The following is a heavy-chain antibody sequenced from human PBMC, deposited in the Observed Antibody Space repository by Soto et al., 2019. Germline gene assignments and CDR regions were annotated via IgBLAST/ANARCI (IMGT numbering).Heavy chain of an antibody. Sequence: HEHLVQSGAEVKRPRASLKVSCKASGYSFTGYYIHWVRQAPGQGLEWMGWINPDSGATNYAQNFQGRVTLTSETSISTASMDLTSLTSDDTAVYYCARGDYGTGGYPFPYFDYWGQGTLVIVSS. CDR2: INPDSGAT. CDR1: GYSFTGYY. D-gene: IGHD2-8*02. CDR3: ARGDYGTGGYPFPYFDY. V-gene: IGHV1-2*02. J-gene: IGHJ4*02.